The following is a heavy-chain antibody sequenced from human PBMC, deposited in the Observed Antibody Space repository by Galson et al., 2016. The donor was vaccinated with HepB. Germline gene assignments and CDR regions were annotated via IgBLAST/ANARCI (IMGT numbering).Heavy chain of an antibody. V-gene: IGHV3-7*01. J-gene: IGHJ6*02. Sequence: SLRLSCAGSEFSFSPYWMSWVRQAPGKGLEWVANVKEDGSVKYYVDSVKGRFTISRDNAKNSLYLQMNTLRAEDTAVYYCARDRGYCNSGRCYARSHYYYGMDVWGQGTTVTVSS. D-gene: IGHD2-2*01. CDR1: EFSFSPYW. CDR2: VKEDGSVK. CDR3: ARDRGYCNSGRCYARSHYYYGMDV.